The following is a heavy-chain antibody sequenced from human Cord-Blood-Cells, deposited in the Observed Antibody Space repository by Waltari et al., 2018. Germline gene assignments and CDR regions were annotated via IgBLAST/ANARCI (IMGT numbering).Heavy chain of an antibody. V-gene: IGHV4-31*03. CDR3: ARVGGGFGRLRYYFDY. CDR2: IYYSGST. Sequence: QVQLQESGPGLVKPSQTLSLTCTVSGGSISSGGYYWSWIRQHPGKGLEWIGYIYYSGSTYYTPSLKSRVTISVDTSKNQFSLKLSSVTAADTAVYYCARVGGGFGRLRYYFDYWGQGTLVTVSS. CDR1: GGSISSGGYY. J-gene: IGHJ4*02. D-gene: IGHD5-12*01.